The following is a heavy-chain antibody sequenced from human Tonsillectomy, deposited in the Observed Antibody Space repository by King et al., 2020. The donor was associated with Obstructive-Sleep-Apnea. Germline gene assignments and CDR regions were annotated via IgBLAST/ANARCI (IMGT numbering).Heavy chain of an antibody. V-gene: IGHV6-1*01. J-gene: IGHJ4*02. CDR1: GDSVSSNNVA. D-gene: IGHD1/OR15-1a*01. CDR2: TFYRSKWYY. CDR3: TGGTSSFDY. Sequence: VQLQQSGPGLVKPSQTLSLTCAISGDSVSSNNVAWNWIRQSPSRGLEWLGRTFYRSKWYYGYAVSLKSRVIINPDTSKNQFSLHLNSVTPDDTAVYYCTGGTSSFDYWGQGTLVTVSS.